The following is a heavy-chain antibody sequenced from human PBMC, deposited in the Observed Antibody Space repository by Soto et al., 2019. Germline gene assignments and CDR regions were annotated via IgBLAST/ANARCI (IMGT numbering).Heavy chain of an antibody. D-gene: IGHD4-4*01. Sequence: ASVKVSCKASGYTFTSYGISWVRQAPGQGLEWMGWISAYNGNTNYAQKLQGRVTMTTDTSTSTAYMELRSLRSEDTAVYYCATSFDNDYIPGVQYYYYMDVWGKGTTVTVSS. CDR3: ATSFDNDYIPGVQYYYYMDV. CDR1: GYTFTSYG. V-gene: IGHV1-18*01. J-gene: IGHJ6*03. CDR2: ISAYNGNT.